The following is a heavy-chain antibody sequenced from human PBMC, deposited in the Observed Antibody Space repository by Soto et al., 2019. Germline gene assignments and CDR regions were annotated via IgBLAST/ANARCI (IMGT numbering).Heavy chain of an antibody. CDR2: IRTKANSYAT. CDR1: GFTFSGSA. V-gene: IGHV3-73*02. J-gene: IGHJ4*02. CDR3: TRAPPNTSPFDY. Sequence: EVQLVESGGGLVQPGGSLKLSCAASGFTFSGSAVHWVRQASGKGLEWVGRIRTKANSYATAYDASVKGRFTISRDDSKNTAYLHMNSLKTEDTAVYYCTRAPPNTSPFDYWGQGTPVTVSS.